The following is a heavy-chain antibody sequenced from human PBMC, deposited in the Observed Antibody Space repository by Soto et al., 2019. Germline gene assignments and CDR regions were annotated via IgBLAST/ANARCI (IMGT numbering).Heavy chain of an antibody. CDR1: GYTFTSYD. V-gene: IGHV1-8*01. J-gene: IGHJ3*02. D-gene: IGHD3-22*01. CDR2: MNPNSGNT. Sequence: ASVKVSCKASGYTFTSYDIKWVRQDTGQGLEWMGWMNPNSGNTGYAQKFQGRVTMTRNTSISTAYMELSSLRSEDTAVYYCARGHPDSSGYYGHDAFDIWGQGTMVTVS. CDR3: ARGHPDSSGYYGHDAFDI.